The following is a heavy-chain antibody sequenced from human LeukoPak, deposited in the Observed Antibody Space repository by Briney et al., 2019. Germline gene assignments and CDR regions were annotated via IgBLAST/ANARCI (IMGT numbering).Heavy chain of an antibody. D-gene: IGHD3-22*01. V-gene: IGHV3-66*01. CDR2: IYSGGST. CDR1: GFTVSSNY. J-gene: IGHJ3*02. CDR3: ARDSPHIYYYDSSGYLDAFDI. Sequence: PGGSLRLSCAASGFTVSSNYMSWVRQAPGKGLEWVSVIYSGGSTYYADSVKGRFTISRDNSKNTLYLQMNSLRAEDTAVYYCARDSPHIYYYDSSGYLDAFDIWGQGTMVTVSS.